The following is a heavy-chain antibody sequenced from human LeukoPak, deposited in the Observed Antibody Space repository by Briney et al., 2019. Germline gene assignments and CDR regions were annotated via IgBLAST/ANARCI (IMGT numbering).Heavy chain of an antibody. CDR3: AKEGGLLWFGELLGGYDY. CDR2: IRYDGSNK. CDR1: GFIFSNSN. D-gene: IGHD3-10*01. V-gene: IGHV3-30*02. Sequence: GGSLRLSCAASGFIFSNSNMHWVRQAPGKGLEWVAFIRYDGSNKYYADSVKGRFTISRDNPKNTLSLQMNSLRPEDTAVYYCAKEGGLLWFGELLGGYDYWGQGTLVTVSS. J-gene: IGHJ4*02.